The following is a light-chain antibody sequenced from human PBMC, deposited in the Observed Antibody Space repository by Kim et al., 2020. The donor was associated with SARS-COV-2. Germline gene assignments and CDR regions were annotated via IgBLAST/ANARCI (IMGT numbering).Light chain of an antibody. CDR2: AAS. CDR3: LQDYNYPLT. J-gene: IGKJ4*01. CDR1: QGIRID. V-gene: IGKV1-6*01. Sequence: AIQMTPSPSSLSASVGDRVTITCRASQGIRIDLGWYQQKPGKAPKLLIYAASSLQSGVPSRFSGSGSGTDFTLTISSLQPEDFATYYCLQDYNYPLTFGGGTKVDIK.